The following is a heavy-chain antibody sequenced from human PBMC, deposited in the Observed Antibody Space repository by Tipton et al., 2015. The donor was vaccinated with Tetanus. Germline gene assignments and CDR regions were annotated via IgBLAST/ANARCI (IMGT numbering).Heavy chain of an antibody. J-gene: IGHJ4*02. CDR2: ITLDGNTK. CDR3: AREDGGPTLDYFDS. V-gene: IGHV3-30-3*01. Sequence: SLRLSCAASGFTFTRYAMHWVRQAPGKGLEWVAVITLDGNTKYYADSVKGRFTLSRDNSQSTLYLQMNSLKVEDTAVYYCAREDGGPTLDYFDSWGQGALVIVSS. CDR1: GFTFTRYA. D-gene: IGHD3-16*01.